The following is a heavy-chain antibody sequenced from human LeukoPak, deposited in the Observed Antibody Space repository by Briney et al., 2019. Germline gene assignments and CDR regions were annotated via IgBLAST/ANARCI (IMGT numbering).Heavy chain of an antibody. D-gene: IGHD6-13*01. CDR1: GGSISSYY. J-gene: IGHJ6*02. V-gene: IGHV4-59*12. CDR3: ARGIAAAPRYYYYGMDV. CDR2: IYYSGST. Sequence: SETLSLTCTVSGGSISSYYWSWIRQPPGKGLEWIGYIYYSGSTNYNPSLKSRVTISVDTSKNQFSLKLSSVTAADTAVYYCARGIAAAPRYYYYGMDVWGQGTTVTVSS.